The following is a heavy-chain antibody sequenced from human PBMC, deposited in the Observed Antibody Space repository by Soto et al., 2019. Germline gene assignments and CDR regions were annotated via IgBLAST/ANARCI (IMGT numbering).Heavy chain of an antibody. CDR3: ARDGNEPTHYYYYGMDV. J-gene: IGHJ6*02. CDR1: GFTFSSYA. V-gene: IGHV3-30-3*01. D-gene: IGHD1-1*01. Sequence: QVQLVESGGGVVQPGRSLRLSCAASGFTFSSYAMHWVRQAPGKGLGWVAVISYDGSNKYYADSVKGRFTISRDNSKNTLYLQMNSLRAEDTAVYYCARDGNEPTHYYYYGMDVWGQGTTVTVSS. CDR2: ISYDGSNK.